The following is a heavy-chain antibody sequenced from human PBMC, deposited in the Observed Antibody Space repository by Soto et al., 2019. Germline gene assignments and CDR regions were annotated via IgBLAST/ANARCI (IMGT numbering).Heavy chain of an antibody. Sequence: PSETLSLTCTVSGGSISNYYWSWIRQPPGKGLEGIGYIYYSGSTNYNPSLKSRVTVSVDTSKNQFSLKLSSVTAADTAVYYCARRYGGNFDYWGQGTLVTVSS. CDR3: ARRYGGNFDY. V-gene: IGHV4-59*01. D-gene: IGHD1-26*01. CDR2: IYYSGST. J-gene: IGHJ4*02. CDR1: GGSISNYY.